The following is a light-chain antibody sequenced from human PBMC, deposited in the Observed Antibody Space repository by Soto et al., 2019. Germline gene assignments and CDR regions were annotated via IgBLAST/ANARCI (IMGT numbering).Light chain of an antibody. CDR3: QEYGSSPLT. CDR1: QSVSSN. V-gene: IGKV3-15*01. J-gene: IGKJ4*01. Sequence: EIVMTQSPATLSVSPGERATLSCRASQSVSSNLAWYQQKPGQAPRLLIYGASTRATGIPARFSGSGSGTDFTLTIIRLEPEDFAVYYCQEYGSSPLTFGGGTKVDIK. CDR2: GAS.